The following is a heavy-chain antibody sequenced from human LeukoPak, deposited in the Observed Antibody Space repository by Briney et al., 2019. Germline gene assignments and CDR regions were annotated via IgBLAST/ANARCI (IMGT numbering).Heavy chain of an antibody. Sequence: GGSLRLSCAASGFRFSSFRMSWVRQAPGKGLEWVANINEDGGEKYYVDSVKGRFTISRDNAKNSLYLQMNSLRAEDTALYYCATSGWTSGSDSWGQGTLVTVSS. CDR3: ATSGWTSGSDS. D-gene: IGHD3-10*01. J-gene: IGHJ4*02. CDR2: INEDGGEK. V-gene: IGHV3-7*01. CDR1: GFRFSSFR.